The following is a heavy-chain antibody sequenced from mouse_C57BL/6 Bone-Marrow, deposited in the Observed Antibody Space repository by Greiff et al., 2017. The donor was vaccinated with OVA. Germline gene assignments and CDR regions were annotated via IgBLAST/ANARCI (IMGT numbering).Heavy chain of an antibody. Sequence: VQLQQSGAELVRPGASVKLSCTASGFNIKDDYMHWVKQRPEQGLEWIGWIDPENGDTEYASKFQGKATITADTSSNTAYLQLSSLTSEDTAVYYCTSPTVVAADYRGEGTTLTVSS. CDR2: IDPENGDT. V-gene: IGHV14-4*01. D-gene: IGHD1-1*01. CDR3: TSPTVVAADY. CDR1: GFNIKDDY. J-gene: IGHJ2*01.